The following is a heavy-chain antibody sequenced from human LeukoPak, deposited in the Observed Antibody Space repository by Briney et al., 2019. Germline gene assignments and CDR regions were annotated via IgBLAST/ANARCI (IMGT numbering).Heavy chain of an antibody. V-gene: IGHV3-30*04. D-gene: IGHD1-7*01. CDR1: GFSFSGYG. CDR2: ISYDGTNK. CDR3: ARDGITCTRDY. J-gene: IGHJ4*02. Sequence: QPGGSLRLSCAASGFSFSGYGLHWVRQAPGKGLEWVAVISYDGTNKYYADSLKGRFTTSRDNSKNTIYLQMNSLRAEDTAVYYCARDGITCTRDYWGQGALVTVSS.